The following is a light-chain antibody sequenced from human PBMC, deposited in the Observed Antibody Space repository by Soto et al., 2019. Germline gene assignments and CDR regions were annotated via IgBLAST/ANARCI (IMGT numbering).Light chain of an antibody. Sequence: QSALTQPPSVSGSPGQSITISCTGTSSDVGLYNYVSWYQHHPGKAPKLMIYDVSDRPSGVSNRFSGSKSGNTASLTISGLQAEDEGDYYCSSYTSTNTVKFGGGTKLTVL. CDR2: DVS. CDR3: SSYTSTNTVK. V-gene: IGLV2-14*01. J-gene: IGLJ2*01. CDR1: SSDVGLYNY.